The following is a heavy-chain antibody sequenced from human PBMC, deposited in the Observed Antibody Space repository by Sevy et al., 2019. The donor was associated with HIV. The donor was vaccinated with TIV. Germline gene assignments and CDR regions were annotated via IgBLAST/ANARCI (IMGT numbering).Heavy chain of an antibody. CDR1: GFTFSSYA. V-gene: IGHV3-30-3*01. CDR2: ISYDGCNK. Sequence: GGSLRLSCAASGFTFSSYAMHWVRQAPGNGLEWVAVISYDGCNKYYADSVKGRFTISRDNSKNTLYLQMNSLRAEDTAVYYCARAFGDEFSPNWFDPSGQGTLVTVSS. CDR3: ARAFGDEFSPNWFDP. D-gene: IGHD3-16*01. J-gene: IGHJ5*02.